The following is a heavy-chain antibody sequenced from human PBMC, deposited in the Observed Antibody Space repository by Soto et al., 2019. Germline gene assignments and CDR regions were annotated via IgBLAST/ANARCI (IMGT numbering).Heavy chain of an antibody. CDR3: ARVQPPRYYDFWSDKPYNWFDP. CDR2: TYYRSRWYN. CDR1: GDSVSSNSAA. Sequence: PSQTLSLTCAISGDSVSSNSAAWNWIRLSPSRGLEWLARTYYRSRWYNDYAVSVRSRITVNPDTSKNQFSLKLSSVTAADTAVYYCARVQPPRYYDFWSDKPYNWFDPWGQGTLVTVSS. J-gene: IGHJ5*02. V-gene: IGHV6-1*01. D-gene: IGHD3-3*01.